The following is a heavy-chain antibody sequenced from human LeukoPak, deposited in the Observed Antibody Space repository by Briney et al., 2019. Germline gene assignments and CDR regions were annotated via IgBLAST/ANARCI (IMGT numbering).Heavy chain of an antibody. CDR2: IIPILGIA. Sequence: GASVKVSCKASGGTFSSYAISWVRQAPGQGLEWMGRIIPILGIANYAQKFQGRVTITADKSTSTAYMELSSLRSEDTAVYYCARDFSWTGDYYYYGTDVWGQGTTVTVSS. CDR1: GGTFSSYA. J-gene: IGHJ6*02. V-gene: IGHV1-69*04. CDR3: ARDFSWTGDYYYYGTDV. D-gene: IGHD3/OR15-3a*01.